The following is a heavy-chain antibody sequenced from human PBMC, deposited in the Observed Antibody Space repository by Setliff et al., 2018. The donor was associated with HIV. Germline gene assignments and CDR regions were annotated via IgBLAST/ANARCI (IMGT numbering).Heavy chain of an antibody. J-gene: IGHJ4*02. Sequence: ASVKVSCKVSGYIFNSLYIHWVRQAPGQGLEWMGWIKRASGDTRYSQKFQGRVTLTTDTSTNTAYMELRGLKSDDTAMYYCARDSEAGVWGQGTLVTVSS. CDR1: GYIFNSLY. V-gene: IGHV1-18*01. D-gene: IGHD3-10*01. CDR2: IKRASGDT. CDR3: ARDSEAGV.